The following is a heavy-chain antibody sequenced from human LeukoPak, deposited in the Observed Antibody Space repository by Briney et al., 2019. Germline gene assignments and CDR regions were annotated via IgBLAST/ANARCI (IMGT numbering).Heavy chain of an antibody. D-gene: IGHD5-12*01. J-gene: IGHJ4*02. CDR1: GFPFFSHG. CDR2: ISPGGPT. V-gene: IGHV3-23*01. CDR3: AKDGAWLRFDD. Sequence: PGGSLRLSCAGSGFPFFSHGMNWVRQAPGKGLEWVSGISPGGPTYYAASVKGRFSISRDDSKNTFYLQIINLRAEDTAVYYCAKDGAWLRFDDWGQGILVTVSS.